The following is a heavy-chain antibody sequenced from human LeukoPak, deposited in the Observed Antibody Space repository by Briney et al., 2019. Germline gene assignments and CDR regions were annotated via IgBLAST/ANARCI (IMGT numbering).Heavy chain of an antibody. J-gene: IGHJ4*02. CDR2: INPNSGGT. CDR3: ARGGRGWLSPYYFDY. V-gene: IGHV1-2*02. D-gene: IGHD3-22*01. CDR1: GYTFTGYY. Sequence: ASVKVSCKASGYTFTGYYMHWVRQAPGQGLEWMGWINPNSGGTNYAQKFQGRVTMTRDTSISTAYMEPSRLRSDDTAVYYCARGGRGWLSPYYFDYWGQGTLVTVSS.